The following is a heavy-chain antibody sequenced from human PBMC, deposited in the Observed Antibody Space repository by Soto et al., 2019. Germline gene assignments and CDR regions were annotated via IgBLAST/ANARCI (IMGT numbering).Heavy chain of an antibody. V-gene: IGHV3-53*01. J-gene: IGHJ4*02. Sequence: PGGSLRLSCAASGFAITNTFLTRVRQAPGKGLGWVSVVYSGGSNYYAGSVKGRFTISRDSSKNTVRLQMSSLRAEDTAVYYCARSPKIPSTGSYFDYWGQGTQVTVS. CDR3: ARSPKIPSTGSYFDY. D-gene: IGHD3-10*01. CDR1: GFAITNTF. CDR2: VYSGGSN.